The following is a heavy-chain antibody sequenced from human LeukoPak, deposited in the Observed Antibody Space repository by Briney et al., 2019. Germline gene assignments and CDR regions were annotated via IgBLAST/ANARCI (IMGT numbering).Heavy chain of an antibody. V-gene: IGHV3-48*01. D-gene: IGHD1-1*01. Sequence: GGSLRLSCTASGFPFIEYSMNWVRQAPGKGLEWIPYIGIDSGNTKYADSVRGRFTISTDKAKNSLYLQMNSLRVEDTAVYYCARDHNYAFDNWGQGTLVSVAS. CDR1: GFPFIEYS. J-gene: IGHJ4*02. CDR2: IGIDSGNT. CDR3: ARDHNYAFDN.